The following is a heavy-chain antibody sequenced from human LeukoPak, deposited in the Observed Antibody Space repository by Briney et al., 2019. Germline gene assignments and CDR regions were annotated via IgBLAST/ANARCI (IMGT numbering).Heavy chain of an antibody. Sequence: GGSLRLSCAASGFTVSSNYMSWVRQAPGKGLEWVSVIYSGGSTYYADSVKGRFTISRDNSKNTLYLQMNSLRAEDTAVYYCANLPTMAYYFDYWGQGTLVTVSS. J-gene: IGHJ4*02. CDR1: GFTVSSNY. CDR3: ANLPTMAYYFDY. CDR2: IYSGGST. V-gene: IGHV3-53*01. D-gene: IGHD3-10*01.